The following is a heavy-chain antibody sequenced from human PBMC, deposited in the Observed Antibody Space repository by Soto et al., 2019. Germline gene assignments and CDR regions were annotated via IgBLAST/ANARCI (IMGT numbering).Heavy chain of an antibody. CDR3: ARDIGGGNWFDP. Sequence: EVQLVESGGGLVQPGGSLRLSCEASGFSFSIYEMNWVRQAPGKGLEWVSYISTGGGAIHYADSVKGRFTVSRDNAKSSLYLQMNSLRAEDTALYYCARDIGGGNWFDPWGQGTLVTVSS. D-gene: IGHD1-26*01. CDR2: ISTGGGAI. CDR1: GFSFSIYE. J-gene: IGHJ5*02. V-gene: IGHV3-48*03.